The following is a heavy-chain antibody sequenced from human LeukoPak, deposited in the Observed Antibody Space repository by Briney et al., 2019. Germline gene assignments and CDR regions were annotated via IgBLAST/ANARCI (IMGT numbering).Heavy chain of an antibody. J-gene: IGHJ5*02. CDR3: ARDFSSSWADNWFDP. CDR2: INPNSGGT. V-gene: IGHV1-2*02. Sequence: ASVKVSCKASGYTFSNYGITWGRQAPGQGLEWMGWINPNSGGTNYAQKFQGRVTMTRDTSISTAYMELSRLRSDDTAVYYCARDFSSSWADNWFDPWGQGTLVTVSS. D-gene: IGHD6-13*01. CDR1: GYTFSNYG.